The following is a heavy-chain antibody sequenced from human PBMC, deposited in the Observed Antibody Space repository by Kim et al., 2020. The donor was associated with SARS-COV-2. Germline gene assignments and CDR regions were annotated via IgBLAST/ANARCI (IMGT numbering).Heavy chain of an antibody. J-gene: IGHJ4*02. V-gene: IGHV4-59*03. CDR1: SASFSENY. CDR3: VSKRADSSGFIDS. D-gene: IGHD3-22*01. CDR2: IHHTGTT. Sequence: SETLSLTCSVASASFSENYWSWIRQPPGRGLEWIGYIHHTGTTNYNPSLKSRVAISVDSSKNQFSLNLNSMTTADTAVYYCVSKRADSSGFIDSWGQGTLDTVSS.